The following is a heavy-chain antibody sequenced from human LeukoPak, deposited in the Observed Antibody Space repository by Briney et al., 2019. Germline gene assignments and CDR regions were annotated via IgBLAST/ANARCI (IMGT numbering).Heavy chain of an antibody. CDR3: ARSHGEYDYYDY. J-gene: IGHJ4*02. CDR2: INCNGSAI. CDR1: RFIFSSYD. Sequence: PGGSLRLSCAACRFIFSSYDMSWVRQAPGKGLEWISYINCNGSAIYYADSVKGRFTISRDNAKNSLILQMNSLRPEDTAVYYCARSHGEYDYYDYWGQGTLVTVSS. V-gene: IGHV3-48*03. D-gene: IGHD4-17*01.